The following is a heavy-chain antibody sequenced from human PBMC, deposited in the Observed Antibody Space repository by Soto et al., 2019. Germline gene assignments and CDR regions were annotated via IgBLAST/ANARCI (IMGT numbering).Heavy chain of an antibody. CDR1: GASISYGGFS. CDR2: ISHLENT. Sequence: QLQLQESGSGVVRTSETLSLTCTVSGASISYGGFSWSWIRQAPRKGLEWIGYISHLENTYYHPSFKSRLTMSIDRRRNQFSLNLSSVTAADMAVYYCARGGGYDSFDYWGQGVLVTVSS. CDR3: ARGGGYDSFDY. V-gene: IGHV4-30-2*01. J-gene: IGHJ4*02. D-gene: IGHD5-12*01.